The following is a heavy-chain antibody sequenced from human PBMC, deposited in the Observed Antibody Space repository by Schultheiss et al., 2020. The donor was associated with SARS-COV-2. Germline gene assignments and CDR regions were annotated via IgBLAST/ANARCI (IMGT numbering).Heavy chain of an antibody. CDR3: ARTRERAWPRRWFDP. Sequence: SETLSLTCAVSGYSISSSSYYWGWIRQPPGKGLEWIGRIYTSGSTNYNPSLKSRVTISVDKSKNQFSLKLSSVTAADTAVYYCARTRERAWPRRWFDPWGQGTLVTVSS. CDR2: IYTSGST. J-gene: IGHJ5*02. V-gene: IGHV4-61*05. CDR1: GYSISSSSYY. D-gene: IGHD1-1*01.